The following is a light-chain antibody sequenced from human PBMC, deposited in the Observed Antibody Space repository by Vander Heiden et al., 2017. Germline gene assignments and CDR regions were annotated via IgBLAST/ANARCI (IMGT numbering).Light chain of an antibody. CDR3: QQYDTFPIT. CDR1: QGINTF. J-gene: IGKJ5*01. CDR2: GAS. Sequence: DIQMTQSPSSLSASVGDRVTFPCRASQGINTFLGWFQQKPGTAPKSLIYGASTLQSGVPSRFSGSGSGTYFTLTISSLQPEDFATYYCQQYDTFPITFGQGTRLEIK. V-gene: IGKV1-16*01.